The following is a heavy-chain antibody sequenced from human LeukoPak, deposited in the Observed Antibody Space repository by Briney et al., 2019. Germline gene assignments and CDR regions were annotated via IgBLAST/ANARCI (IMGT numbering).Heavy chain of an antibody. CDR1: GYTLTELS. CDR2: FDPEDGET. V-gene: IGHV1-24*01. J-gene: IGHJ4*02. CDR3: AREGATVTTYFDY. Sequence: ASVKVSCKVSGYTLTELSMHWVRQAPGKGLEWMGGFDPEDGETIYAQKFQGRVTITADESTSTAYMELSSLRSEDTAVYYCAREGATVTTYFDYWGQGTLVTVSS. D-gene: IGHD4-17*01.